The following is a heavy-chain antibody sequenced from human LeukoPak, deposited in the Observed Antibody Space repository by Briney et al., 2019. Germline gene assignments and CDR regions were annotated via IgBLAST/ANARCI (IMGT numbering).Heavy chain of an antibody. CDR3: ARDSLRYFDC. J-gene: IGHJ4*02. CDR1: GVSFSGYY. Sequence: SETLSLTCAVYGVSFSGYYWSWIRQPPGKGLEWIGEINHSGSTNYNPSLKSRVTISVDTSKNQFSLKLSSVTAADTAVYYCARDSLRYFDCWGQGTLVTVSS. D-gene: IGHD3-9*01. V-gene: IGHV4-34*01. CDR2: INHSGST.